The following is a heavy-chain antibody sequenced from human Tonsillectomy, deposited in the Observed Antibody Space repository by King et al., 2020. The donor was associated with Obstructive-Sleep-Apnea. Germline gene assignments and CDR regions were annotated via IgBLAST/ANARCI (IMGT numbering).Heavy chain of an antibody. CDR1: GGVFSSYA. Sequence: VQLVESGAEVKKPGSSVKVSCKASGGVFSSYAISWVRQAPGQGLEWMGGIIPIFGTANYAQKFQGRVSITADESTGTAYMDLSSLRSEATAVYYCAAKVVSVGGYYYAMDVWGQGTTVTVSS. J-gene: IGHJ6*02. V-gene: IGHV1-69*01. CDR2: IIPIFGTA. CDR3: AAKVVSVGGYYYAMDV. D-gene: IGHD2-2*01.